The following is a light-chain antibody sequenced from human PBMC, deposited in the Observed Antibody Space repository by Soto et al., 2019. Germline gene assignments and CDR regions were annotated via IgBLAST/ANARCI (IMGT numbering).Light chain of an antibody. J-gene: IGKJ4*01. V-gene: IGKV1-17*03. CDR1: QGFSNN. Sequence: DIQMTQSPSAMSASVGDRVTITCRASQGFSNNLAWFQQKPGKVPKRLIYAVSSLQSGVPSRFSGSGSGTEFTLTISSLQPEDFATYYCQQYDSYPIAFGGGTKVESK. CDR3: QQYDSYPIA. CDR2: AVS.